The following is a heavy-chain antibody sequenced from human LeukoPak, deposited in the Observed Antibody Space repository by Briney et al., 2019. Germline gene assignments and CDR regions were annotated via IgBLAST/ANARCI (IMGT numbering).Heavy chain of an antibody. D-gene: IGHD2-15*01. CDR3: ARDAGGYCSGGSCYSAWFDP. V-gene: IGHV1-18*01. CDR1: GYTFTSYG. CDR2: ISAYNGNT. J-gene: IGHJ5*02. Sequence: ASVKVSCKASGYTFTSYGISWVRQAPGQGLEWMGWISAYNGNTNYAQKLQGRVTMTTDTSTSTAYMELRSLRSDDTAVYYCARDAGGYCSGGSCYSAWFDPWGQGTLVTVSS.